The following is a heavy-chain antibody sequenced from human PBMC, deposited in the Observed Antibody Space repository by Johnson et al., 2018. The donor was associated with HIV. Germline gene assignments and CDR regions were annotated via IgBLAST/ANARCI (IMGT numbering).Heavy chain of an antibody. J-gene: IGHJ3*02. CDR1: GFTVSRNH. Sequence: MQLVESGGGLVQPGGSLRLSCAASGFTVSRNHMSWVRQAPGKGLEWVSVIYSGGSTYYADSVKGRFTISRDNSKNTLYLQMNSLRAEDTAVYCCARDDSSRQAFDIWGQGTMVTVSS. CDR3: ARDDSSRQAFDI. CDR2: IYSGGST. D-gene: IGHD6-13*01. V-gene: IGHV3-66*01.